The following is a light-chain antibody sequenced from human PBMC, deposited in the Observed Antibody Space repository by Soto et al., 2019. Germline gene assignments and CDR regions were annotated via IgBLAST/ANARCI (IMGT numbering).Light chain of an antibody. V-gene: IGKV1-5*01. CDR3: QQYDSYSAT. J-gene: IGKJ1*01. CDR1: QSISSW. CDR2: DAS. Sequence: DIQMTQSPSTLSASVGDRVTITCRASQSISSWLAWYQQKPGKAPKLLIYDASALPRGVPSRFSGSGSGTKFTLTIASLQPDDFATYYCQQYDSYSATFGQGTKVDIK.